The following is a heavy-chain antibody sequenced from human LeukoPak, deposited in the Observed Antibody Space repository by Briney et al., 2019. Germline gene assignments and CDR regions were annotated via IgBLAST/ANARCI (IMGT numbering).Heavy chain of an antibody. V-gene: IGHV3-48*01. J-gene: IGHJ4*02. Sequence: GGSLRLSCAASGFTFSSYSMNWVRQAPGKGLEWVSYISSSSSTIYYADSVKGRFTISRDNSKNTLYLQMNSLRAEDTAVYYCAKDPSSGYYSNYYFDYWGQGTLVTVSS. D-gene: IGHD3-22*01. CDR3: AKDPSSGYYSNYYFDY. CDR2: ISSSSSTI. CDR1: GFTFSSYS.